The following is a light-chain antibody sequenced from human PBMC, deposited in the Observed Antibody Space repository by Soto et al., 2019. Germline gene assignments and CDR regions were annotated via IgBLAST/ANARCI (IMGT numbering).Light chain of an antibody. CDR2: LNSDGSH. V-gene: IGLV4-69*01. J-gene: IGLJ2*01. Sequence: QAVVTQSPSASASLGASVKLTCTLSSGHSSYAIAWHQQQPEKGPRYLMKLNSDGSHSKGDGIPDRFSGSSSGAERYLTISSLQSEDEADYHCQTWGTGVVFGGGTKVTVL. CDR1: SGHSSYA. CDR3: QTWGTGVV.